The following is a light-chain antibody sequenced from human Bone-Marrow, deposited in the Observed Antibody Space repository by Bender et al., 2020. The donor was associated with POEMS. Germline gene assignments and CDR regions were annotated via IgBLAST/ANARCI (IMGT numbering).Light chain of an antibody. Sequence: QSVLTQPPSASGTPGQTVTMSCSGSNSNIGIYYVYWYQQLPGTAPKLLISRNTQRPSGIPDRFPGSNSGNTATLTISETQAMDEADYYCQAWDSSSADVVFGGGTRLTV. CDR3: QAWDSSSADVV. V-gene: IGLV1-47*01. J-gene: IGLJ3*02. CDR2: RNT. CDR1: NSNIGIYY.